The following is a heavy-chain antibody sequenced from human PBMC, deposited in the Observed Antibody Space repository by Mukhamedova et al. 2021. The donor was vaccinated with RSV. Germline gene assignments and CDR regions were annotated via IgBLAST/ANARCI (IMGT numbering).Heavy chain of an antibody. CDR3: ARRGIAAAGRRGDDY. CDR2: IDPSDSYT. D-gene: IGHD6-13*01. J-gene: IGHJ4*02. Sequence: GRIDPSDSYTNYSPSFQGHVTISADKSISTAYLQWSSLKASDTAIYYCARRGIAAAGRRGDDYWGQGTLATVSS. V-gene: IGHV5-10-1*01.